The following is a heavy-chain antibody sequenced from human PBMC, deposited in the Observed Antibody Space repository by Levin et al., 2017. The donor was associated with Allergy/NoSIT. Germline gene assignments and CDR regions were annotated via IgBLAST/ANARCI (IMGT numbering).Heavy chain of an antibody. CDR1: GFTFSSYG. V-gene: IGHV3-30*18. CDR2: ISYDGSNK. CDR3: AKDFSRAGSYFNY. D-gene: IGHD3-10*01. J-gene: IGHJ4*02. Sequence: GESLKISCAASGFTFSSYGMHWVRQAPGKGLEWVAVISYDGSNKYYADSVKGRFTISRDNSKNTLYLQMNSLRAEDTAVYYCAKDFSRAGSYFNYWGQGTLVTVSS.